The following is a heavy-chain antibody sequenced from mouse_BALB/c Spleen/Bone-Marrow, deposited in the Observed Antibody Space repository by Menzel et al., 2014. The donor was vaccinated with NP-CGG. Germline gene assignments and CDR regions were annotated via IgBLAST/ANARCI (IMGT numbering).Heavy chain of an antibody. CDR2: IHPGNSDT. CDR1: GYTFSNYW. J-gene: IGHJ2*01. D-gene: IGHD3-1*01. Sequence: EVQLQQSGTVLARPGAAVKMSCKASGYTFSNYWMHWIKQRPGQGLEWIGTIHPGNSDTTYNQKFKGKAKLTAVTSTSTAYMELSSLTNEVSAVYYCTTLARNNFDYWGQGTTLTVSS. CDR3: TTLARNNFDY. V-gene: IGHV1-5*01.